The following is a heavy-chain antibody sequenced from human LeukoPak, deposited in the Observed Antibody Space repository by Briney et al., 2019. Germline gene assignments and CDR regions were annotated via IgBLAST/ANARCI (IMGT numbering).Heavy chain of an antibody. CDR1: GGSISISNYY. J-gene: IGHJ4*02. V-gene: IGHV4-39*07. CDR3: ARTEGDNNGYYSREGAFDY. D-gene: IGHD3-22*01. CDR2: ISYSGNT. Sequence: SETLSLTCTVSGGSISISNYYWGWIRQPPGKGLVWIGIISYSGNTDYNPSLNSRVTISLDTSKNHFSLKLTSVTAADTAVYYCARTEGDNNGYYSREGAFDYWGQGTLVTVSS.